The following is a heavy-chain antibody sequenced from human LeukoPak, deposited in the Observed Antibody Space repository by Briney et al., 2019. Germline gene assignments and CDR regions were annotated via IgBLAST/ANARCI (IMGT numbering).Heavy chain of an antibody. V-gene: IGHV4-59*12. CDR3: ARRPSGYCSSTSCPCPNWFDP. Sequence: RSSETLSLTCIVSGGSISSYYWSWIRQPPGKGLEWIGYTHYSGSTYYNPSLKSRVTISVDTSTNQFSLNLSSVTAADTAVYYCARRPSGYCSSTSCPCPNWFDPWGQGTLVTVSS. D-gene: IGHD2-2*01. CDR2: THYSGST. CDR1: GGSISSYY. J-gene: IGHJ5*02.